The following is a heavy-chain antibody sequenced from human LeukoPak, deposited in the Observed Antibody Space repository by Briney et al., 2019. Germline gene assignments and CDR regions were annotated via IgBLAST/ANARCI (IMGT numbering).Heavy chain of an antibody. CDR3: ARANQDGSSSLYYYYYYMDV. CDR2: IWYDGSNK. J-gene: IGHJ6*03. V-gene: IGHV3-33*01. D-gene: IGHD6-13*01. Sequence: GRSLRLSCAASRFTFSSYGMHWVRQAPGKGLEWVAVIWYDGSNKYYADSVKGRFTISRDNSKNTLYLQMNSLRAEDTAVYYCARANQDGSSSLYYYYYYMDVWGKGTTVTVSS. CDR1: RFTFSSYG.